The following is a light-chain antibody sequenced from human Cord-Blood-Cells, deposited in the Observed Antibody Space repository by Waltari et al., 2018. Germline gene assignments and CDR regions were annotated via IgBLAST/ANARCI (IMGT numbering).Light chain of an antibody. CDR1: QSISSY. CDR3: QQSYSTPRT. CDR2: AAS. Sequence: DLQITQSPSSLSASVRDRVTIPCRARQSISSYLNWYRQKPGKAPKLLIYAASSLQSGVPSRFSGSGSGTDFTLTISSLQPEDFATYYCQQSYSTPRTFGQGTKVEIK. V-gene: IGKV1-39*01. J-gene: IGKJ1*01.